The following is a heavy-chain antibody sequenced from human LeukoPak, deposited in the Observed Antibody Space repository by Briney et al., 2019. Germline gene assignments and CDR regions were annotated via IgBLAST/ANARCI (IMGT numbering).Heavy chain of an antibody. D-gene: IGHD1-14*01. J-gene: IGHJ4*02. CDR2: IKQDGSGR. Sequence: PGGSLRLSCAASGFTFSTYWMSWVRQAPGKGLEGVASIKQDGSGRYYVDSVKGRFTISRDNAKNSLYLQMNSLRAEDTALYYCARASNRQDDYWGQGTLVTVSS. V-gene: IGHV3-7*01. CDR3: ARASNRQDDY. CDR1: GFTFSTYW.